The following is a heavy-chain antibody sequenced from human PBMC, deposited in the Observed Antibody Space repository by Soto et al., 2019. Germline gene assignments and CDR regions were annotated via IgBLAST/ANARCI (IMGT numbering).Heavy chain of an antibody. Sequence: QVQLVQSGAEVKKPGSSVKVSCKASRGTFSSYAINWVRQAPGQGLEWMGGIIPIFGTATYAQKFQGRVTITADESTSTAYMELSSLRSEDTAVYYCATRRVEMATIQFDYWGQGTLVTVSS. CDR3: ATRRVEMATIQFDY. V-gene: IGHV1-69*12. CDR2: IIPIFGTA. D-gene: IGHD5-12*01. CDR1: RGTFSSYA. J-gene: IGHJ4*02.